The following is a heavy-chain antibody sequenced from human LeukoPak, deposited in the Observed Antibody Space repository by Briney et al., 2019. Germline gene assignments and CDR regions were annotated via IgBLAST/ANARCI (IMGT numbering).Heavy chain of an antibody. V-gene: IGHV1-69*06. Sequence: ASVKVSCKASGGTFSSYAISWVRQAPGQGLEWMGGIIPMFGTADYAQKFQGRVTISADKSTSTAYMEVLSLTSEDTGVYYCTRNVIDYADKNYYYCYIDVWDKGTTVTVSS. J-gene: IGHJ6*03. CDR2: IIPMFGTA. D-gene: IGHD4-17*01. CDR3: TRNVIDYADKNYYYCYIDV. CDR1: GGTFSSYA.